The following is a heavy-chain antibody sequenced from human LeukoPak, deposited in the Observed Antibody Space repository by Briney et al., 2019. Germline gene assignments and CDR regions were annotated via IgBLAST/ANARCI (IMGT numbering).Heavy chain of an antibody. V-gene: IGHV3-30*16. J-gene: IGHJ1*01. Sequence: PGRSLRLSCAASGFTFNTYAMHWVRQAPGKGREWVAVVTHDGSKIYYADSVKGRFTISRDNSKNTLYLQMDSLRAEDTSVYYCARDLRIWAQSEYFQHWGQGTLVTVSS. D-gene: IGHD7-27*01. CDR3: ARDLRIWAQSEYFQH. CDR1: GFTFNTYA. CDR2: VTHDGSKI.